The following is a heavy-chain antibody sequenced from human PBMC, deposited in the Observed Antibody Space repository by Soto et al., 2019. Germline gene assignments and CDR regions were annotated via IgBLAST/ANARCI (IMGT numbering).Heavy chain of an antibody. CDR3: ARESGENWTYEGH. J-gene: IGHJ1*01. D-gene: IGHD1-7*01. Sequence: QVQQLESGPGLVKPWDTLSLTCTVSGAYVSDFSWSWIRQPAGKGLEWIGRITVNGITQYTPSFRSGVTMSMYTSRNQFSLTIQSATAADTALYYCARESGENWTYEGHWGQGTLVTVSS. CDR1: GAYVSDFS. CDR2: ITVNGIT. V-gene: IGHV4-4*07.